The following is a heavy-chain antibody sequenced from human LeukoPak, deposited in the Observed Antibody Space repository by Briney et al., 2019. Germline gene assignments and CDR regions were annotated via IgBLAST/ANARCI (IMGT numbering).Heavy chain of an antibody. J-gene: IGHJ6*02. CDR2: ISSSSSYI. CDR3: ARDYGRSRDYGMDV. V-gene: IGHV3-21*01. CDR1: GFTFSSYS. Sequence: GGSLRLSCAASGFTFSSYSMNWVRQAPGKGLEWVSSISSSSSYIYYADSVKGRFTISRDNAKNTLCLQMNRLRAEDTAVYYCARDYGRSRDYGMDVWGQGTTVTVSS. D-gene: IGHD3-10*01.